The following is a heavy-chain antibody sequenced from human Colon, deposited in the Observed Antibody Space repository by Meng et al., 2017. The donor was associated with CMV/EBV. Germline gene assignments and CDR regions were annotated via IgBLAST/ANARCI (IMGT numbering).Heavy chain of an antibody. J-gene: IGHJ4*02. V-gene: IGHV3-23*01. CDR3: AKGSWSGFYYYFDF. Sequence: GESLKISCATSGFTFTTYTMSWVRQTPGKGLEWVSSISGTGHRTYYADSVKGRFIISRDHSTNTLHLQMSSLRADDTAVYYCAKGSWSGFYYYFDFWGQGTLVTVSS. CDR2: ISGTGHRT. CDR1: GFTFTTYT. D-gene: IGHD3-3*01.